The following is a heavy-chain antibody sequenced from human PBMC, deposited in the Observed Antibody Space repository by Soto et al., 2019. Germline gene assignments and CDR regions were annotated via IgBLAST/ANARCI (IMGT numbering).Heavy chain of an antibody. V-gene: IGHV3-15*01. J-gene: IGHJ4*02. CDR2: IKSKTDGGTT. CDR1: GFTFSNAW. D-gene: IGHD2-8*01. Sequence: PGGSLRLSCAASGFTFSNAWMSWVRQAPGKGLEWVGRIKSKTDGGTTDYAAPVKGRFTISRDDSKNTLYLQMNSLKTEDTAVYYCMLTPRSRMRSDYWGQGTLVTVSS. CDR3: MLTPRSRMRSDY.